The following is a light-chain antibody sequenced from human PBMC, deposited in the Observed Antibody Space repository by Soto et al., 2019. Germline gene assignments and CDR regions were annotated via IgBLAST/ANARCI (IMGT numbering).Light chain of an antibody. J-gene: IGLJ2*01. CDR2: GNS. CDR1: SSNIGAGYD. V-gene: IGLV1-40*01. CDR3: QYYDSSLSGVV. Sequence: QSVLTQPPSVSGAPGQRVTISCTGSSSNIGAGYDVHWYQKLPGTAPKLLIYGNSNRPSGVPDRFSGSKSGTSASLAITGLQAADEADYYCQYYDSSLSGVVFGGGTKLTVL.